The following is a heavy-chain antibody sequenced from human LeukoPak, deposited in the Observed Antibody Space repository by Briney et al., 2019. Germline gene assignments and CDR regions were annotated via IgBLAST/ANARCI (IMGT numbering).Heavy chain of an antibody. V-gene: IGHV4-59*01. D-gene: IGHD5-24*01. CDR1: GGSXSXXX. Sequence: GGSXSXXXXSXIXXXXGXXXXCICYIYYIATTNYNPSLKSRVTISVDTSKNQFSLKLSSVTAADAAVYYCARGEGLGDFDYWGQGALVTVSS. CDR2: IYYIATT. CDR3: ARGEGLGDFDY. J-gene: IGHJ4*02.